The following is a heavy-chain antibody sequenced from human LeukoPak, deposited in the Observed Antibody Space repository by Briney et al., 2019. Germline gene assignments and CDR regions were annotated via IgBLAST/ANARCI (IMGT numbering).Heavy chain of an antibody. CDR3: ARRQYYGSGSYYKWYYFDY. CDR1: GYIFTSYW. CDR2: IYPGDSDT. J-gene: IGHJ4*02. V-gene: IGHV5-51*01. Sequence: GXXLEISCKGSGYIFTSYWIGWVRQLPGKGLEWMGIIYPGDSDTRYSPSFQGQVTISADKSISTAYLQWSSLKASDTAMYYCARRQYYGSGSYYKWYYFDYWGQGTLVTVSS. D-gene: IGHD3-10*01.